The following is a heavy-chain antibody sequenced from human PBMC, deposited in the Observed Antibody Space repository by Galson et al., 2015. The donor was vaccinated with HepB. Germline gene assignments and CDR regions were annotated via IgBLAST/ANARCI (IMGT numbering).Heavy chain of an antibody. CDR3: ARHRRVDSSGYYYDGAGWFDP. CDR1: GGSISSYY. J-gene: IGHJ5*02. D-gene: IGHD3-22*01. CDR2: IYYSGST. Sequence: SETLSLTCTVSGGSISSYYWSWIRQPPGKRLEWIGYIYYSGSTNYNPSLKSRVTISVDTSKNQFSLKLSSVTAADTAVYYCARHRRVDSSGYYYDGAGWFDPWGQGTLVTVSS. V-gene: IGHV4-59*08.